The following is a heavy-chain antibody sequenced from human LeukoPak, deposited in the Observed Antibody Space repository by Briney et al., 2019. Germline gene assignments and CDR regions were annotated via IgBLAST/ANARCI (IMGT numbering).Heavy chain of an antibody. CDR1: GASISSGNW. Sequence: SETLSLTCAVSGASISSGNWWTWVRQPPGKGLEWIGEISHSGSTNFSPSLKSRVGISVDKSKNHISLQLTSLTAADTAVYYCATAPSVVRDVIITPYSFYMDVWGKGTTVTVSS. D-gene: IGHD3-10*01. V-gene: IGHV4-4*02. J-gene: IGHJ6*03. CDR3: ATAPSVVRDVIITPYSFYMDV. CDR2: ISHSGST.